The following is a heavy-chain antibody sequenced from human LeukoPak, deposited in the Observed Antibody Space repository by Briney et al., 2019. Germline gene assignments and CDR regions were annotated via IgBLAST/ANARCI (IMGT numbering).Heavy chain of an antibody. CDR1: GGSISSYY. D-gene: IGHD3-22*01. J-gene: IGHJ4*02. V-gene: IGHV4-4*07. Sequence: SETLSLTCTVSGGSISSYYWSWIRQPAGKGLQWIGRICSSGNTNYNPSLKSRVTISVDTSENQFSLKVTSVTAADTAVYYCARGEHEGSGYWGYYFDQWGQGTLVTVSS. CDR3: ARGEHEGSGYWGYYFDQ. CDR2: ICSSGNT.